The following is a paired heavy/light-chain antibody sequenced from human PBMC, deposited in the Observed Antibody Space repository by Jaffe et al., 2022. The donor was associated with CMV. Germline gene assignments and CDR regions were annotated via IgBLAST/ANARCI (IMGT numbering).Light chain of an antibody. V-gene: IGLV1-40*01. CDR1: SSNIGAGYD. CDR2: GNS. Sequence: QSVLTQPPSVSGAPGQRVTISCTGSSSNIGAGYDVHWYQQLPGTAPKLLIYGNSNRPSGVPDRFSGSKSGTSASLAITGLQAEDEADYYCQSYDSSLSEVFGGGTKLTVL. CDR3: QSYDSSLSEV. J-gene: IGLJ3*02.
Heavy chain of an antibody. J-gene: IGHJ5*02. D-gene: IGHD3-10*01. V-gene: IGHV2-5*02. CDR2: IYWDDDK. CDR1: GFSLSTSGVG. Sequence: QITLKESGPTLVKPTQTLTLTCTFSGFSLSTSGVGVGWIRQPPGKALEWLALIYWDDDKRYSPSLKSRLTITKDTSKNQVVLTMTNMDPVDTATYYCAHMGYYGSGSYIRVNWFDPWGQGTLVTVSS. CDR3: AHMGYYGSGSYIRVNWFDP.